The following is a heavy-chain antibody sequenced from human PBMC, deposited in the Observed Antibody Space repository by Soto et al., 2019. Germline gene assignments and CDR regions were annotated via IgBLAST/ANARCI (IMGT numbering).Heavy chain of an antibody. CDR1: GFTFSSND. CDR3: ARGDNDSSGYYSLNWFDP. D-gene: IGHD3-22*01. J-gene: IGHJ5*02. Sequence: PGGSLRLSCAASGFTFSSNDMSWVRQAPGKGLEWASSISASGRSLFYADSVKGRFTISRDNAKNSLYLQMNSLRDEDTAVYYCARGDNDSSGYYSLNWFDPWGQGTLVTVSS. CDR2: ISASGRSL. V-gene: IGHV3-48*02.